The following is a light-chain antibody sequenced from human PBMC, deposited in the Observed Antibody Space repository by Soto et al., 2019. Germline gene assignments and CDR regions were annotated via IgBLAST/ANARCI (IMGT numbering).Light chain of an antibody. J-gene: IGLJ1*01. CDR1: SSDVGGYNY. V-gene: IGLV2-11*01. CDR3: CSYAGSYTSPYV. CDR2: DVS. Sequence: QSALTQPRSVSGSPGQSVTISCTGTSSDVGGYNYVSWYQQHPGKAPKLMIYDVSKRPSGVPDRFSGSKSGNTASLTISGRQAEDEADYYCCSYAGSYTSPYVFGTGTKVTVL.